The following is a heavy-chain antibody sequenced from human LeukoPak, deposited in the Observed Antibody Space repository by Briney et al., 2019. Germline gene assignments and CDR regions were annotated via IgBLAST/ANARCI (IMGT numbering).Heavy chain of an antibody. D-gene: IGHD3-10*01. V-gene: IGHV3-23*01. J-gene: IGHJ4*02. CDR3: ARYDGGSGPFDY. Sequence: GSLLLSCAASGFTFDDYAMHWVRQAPGKGLEWVSAISGSGGNTYYADSVKGRFTISRDNSKNTLYLQMNSLRAEDTAVYYCARYDGGSGPFDYWGQGTLVTVSS. CDR1: GFTFDDYA. CDR2: ISGSGGNT.